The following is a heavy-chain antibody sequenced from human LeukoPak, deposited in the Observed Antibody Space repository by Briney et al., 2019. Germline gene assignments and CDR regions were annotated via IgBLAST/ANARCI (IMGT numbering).Heavy chain of an antibody. D-gene: IGHD2-15*01. CDR3: ARAELVAATSFYYYYYYYMDV. CDR2: INWNGGST. V-gene: IGHV3-20*04. J-gene: IGHJ6*03. Sequence: GGSLRLSCAASGFTFDDYGMSWVRQAPGKGLEWVSGINWNGGSTGYADSVKGRFTISRDNAKNSLYLQMSSLRAEDTALYYCARAELVAATSFYYYYYYYMDVWGKGTTVTVSS. CDR1: GFTFDDYG.